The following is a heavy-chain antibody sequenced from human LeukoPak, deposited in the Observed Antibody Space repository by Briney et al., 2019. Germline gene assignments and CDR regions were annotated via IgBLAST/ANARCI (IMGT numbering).Heavy chain of an antibody. J-gene: IGHJ6*02. Sequence: GGSLCLSCAASGFTFSSYWLHWVCQVPGKGLVWVSRINSDGSSTSYADSVKGRFTISRDNAKNTLYLQMNSLRAEDTAVYYCAREWIPLAPYYYYYGMDVWGQGTTVTVSS. CDR2: INSDGSST. CDR1: GFTFSSYW. CDR3: AREWIPLAPYYYYYGMDV. D-gene: IGHD2-2*03. V-gene: IGHV3-74*01.